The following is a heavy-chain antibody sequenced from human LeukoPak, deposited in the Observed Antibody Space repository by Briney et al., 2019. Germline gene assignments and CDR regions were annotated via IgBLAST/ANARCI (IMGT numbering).Heavy chain of an antibody. J-gene: IGHJ2*01. CDR1: ELTLSNYD. D-gene: IGHD4-17*01. CDR2: IDIAGDT. V-gene: IGHV3-13*01. CDR3: ARTTVTSGPYWYFDL. Sequence: PGGSLRLSCAASELTLSNYDMHWVRQATGEGLEWVSGIDIAGDTYYPGSVRGRFTISRENAENSLYLQMNSLRAGDTGVYYCARTTVTSGPYWYFDLWGRGTLVTVS.